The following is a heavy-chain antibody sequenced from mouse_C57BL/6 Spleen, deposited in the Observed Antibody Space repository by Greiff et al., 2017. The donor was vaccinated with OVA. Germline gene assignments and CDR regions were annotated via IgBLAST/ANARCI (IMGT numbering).Heavy chain of an antibody. CDR1: GYTFTSYW. V-gene: IGHV1-69*01. J-gene: IGHJ2*01. CDR3: ARGITTVVAPYFDY. D-gene: IGHD1-1*01. Sequence: QVQLQQPGAELVMPGASVKLSCKASGYTFTSYWMHWVMQRPGQGLEWIGEIDPSDSYTNYNQKFKGKSTLTVDKSSSTAYMQLSSLTSEDSAVYYCARGITTVVAPYFDYWGQGTTLTVSS. CDR2: IDPSDSYT.